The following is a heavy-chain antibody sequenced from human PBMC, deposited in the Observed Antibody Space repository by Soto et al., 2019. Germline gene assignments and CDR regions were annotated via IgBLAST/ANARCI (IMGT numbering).Heavy chain of an antibody. CDR3: ARRDSGGFYRYFDS. CDR2: TGSGTGPG. CDR1: GGTFSTNP. J-gene: IGHJ4*02. V-gene: IGHV1-69*06. Sequence: QVQLVQSGAEVKKLGSSVKVSCKASGGTFSTNPISWVRQAPGQGLEWMGGTGSGTGPGNHAQKFQGRLTITVDKSTSTVYMELSSLSSEDTAVYYCARRDSGGFYRYFDSWGQGTLVTVSS. D-gene: IGHD2-15*01.